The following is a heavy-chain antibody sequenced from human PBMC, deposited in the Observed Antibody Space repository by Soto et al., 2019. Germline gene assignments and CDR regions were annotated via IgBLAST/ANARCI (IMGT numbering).Heavy chain of an antibody. V-gene: IGHV4-30-4*01. CDR2: IYYSGST. Sequence: SEKLSLTYTVSVGSISSGDYYWSWIRQPPGKGLEWIGYIYYSGSTYYNPSLKSRVTISADTSKNQFSLKLSSVTAADTAVYLCVSKLTSVLTQTYFEYWCPGVLVTGFS. D-gene: IGHD2-8*01. CDR1: VGSISSGDYY. J-gene: IGHJ4*02. CDR3: VSKLTSVLTQTYFEY.